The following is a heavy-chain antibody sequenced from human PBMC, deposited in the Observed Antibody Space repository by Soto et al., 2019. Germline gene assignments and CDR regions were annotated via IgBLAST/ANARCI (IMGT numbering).Heavy chain of an antibody. D-gene: IGHD2-21*02. CDR2: IYHSGST. CDR3: ARDLYGGNSDENYYYYGMDV. Sequence: SETLSLTCVVSGGSISSGSYSWSWIRQPPGKGLEWIGYIYHSGSTYYNPSLKSRVTISVDRSKNQFSLKLSSVTAADTAVYYCARDLYGGNSDENYYYYGMDVWGQGTTVTVS. CDR1: GGSISSGSYS. V-gene: IGHV4-30-2*01. J-gene: IGHJ6*02.